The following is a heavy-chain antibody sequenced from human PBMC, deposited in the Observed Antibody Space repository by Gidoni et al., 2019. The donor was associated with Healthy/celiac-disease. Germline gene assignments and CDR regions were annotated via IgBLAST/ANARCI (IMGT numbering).Heavy chain of an antibody. V-gene: IGHV1-69*02. Sequence: QVQLVQSGAEVKKPGSSVKVSCKASGGTFSSYTISWVRQAPGQGLEWMGRIIPILGIANYAQKFQGRVTITADKSTSTAYMELSSLRSEDTAVYYCARADLGYCSSTSCHTHDAFDIWGQGTMVTVSS. CDR2: IIPILGIA. CDR3: ARADLGYCSSTSCHTHDAFDI. D-gene: IGHD2-2*01. CDR1: GGTFSSYT. J-gene: IGHJ3*02.